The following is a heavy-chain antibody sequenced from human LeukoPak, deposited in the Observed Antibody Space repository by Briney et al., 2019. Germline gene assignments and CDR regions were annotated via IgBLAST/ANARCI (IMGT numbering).Heavy chain of an antibody. CDR2: MNPNSGNT. J-gene: IGHJ6*02. CDR1: GYTFTSYD. CDR3: ARIGYYDSSGVHYYGMDV. D-gene: IGHD3-22*01. Sequence: ASVKVSCKASGYTFTSYDINWVRQATGEGLEWMGWMNPNSGNTGYAQKFQGRVTMTRNTSISTAYMELRSLRSDDTAVYYCARIGYYDSSGVHYYGMDVWGQGTTVTVSS. V-gene: IGHV1-8*01.